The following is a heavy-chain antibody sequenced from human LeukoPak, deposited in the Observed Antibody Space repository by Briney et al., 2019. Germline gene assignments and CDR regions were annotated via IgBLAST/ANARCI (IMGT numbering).Heavy chain of an antibody. CDR3: ARAGYCSGGSCSRLRHYYYYYMDV. V-gene: IGHV3-9*01. Sequence: GGSLRLSCAASGFTFDDYVMHWVRQAPGKGLEWVSGITWNSDTIAYADSVKGRFTISRDNAKNSLYLQMNSLRAEDTAVYYCARAGYCSGGSCSRLRHYYYYYMDVWGKGTTVTISS. CDR1: GFTFDDYV. J-gene: IGHJ6*03. CDR2: ITWNSDTI. D-gene: IGHD2-15*01.